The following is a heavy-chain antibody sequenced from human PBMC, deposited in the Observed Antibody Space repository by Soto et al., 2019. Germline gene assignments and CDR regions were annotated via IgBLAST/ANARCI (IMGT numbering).Heavy chain of an antibody. J-gene: IGHJ4*02. V-gene: IGHV4-59*08. Sequence: RTSETLSLTCTVSGGSISSYYWSWIRQPPGKGLEWIGYIYYSGSTNSNPSLESRVTISVDTSKSQFSLKLSSVTAADTAVYYCTSSNYYDSSGYYSPYYFDSWGQGTLVTVSS. CDR2: IYYSGST. CDR3: TSSNYYDSSGYYSPYYFDS. D-gene: IGHD3-22*01. CDR1: GGSISSYY.